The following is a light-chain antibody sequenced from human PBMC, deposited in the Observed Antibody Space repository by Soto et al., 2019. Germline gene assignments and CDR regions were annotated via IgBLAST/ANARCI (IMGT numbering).Light chain of an antibody. V-gene: IGKV1-33*01. CDR3: QQYYNLPAFT. CDR1: QDISNY. Sequence: DIQMTQSPSSLSASVGDRVTITCQASQDISNYLNWYQQKPGKAPKLLIYDASNLETGVPSRFSGSGSGTDFTYTNSSLQPEDIATYYCQQYYNLPAFTFGPGTKVDIK. J-gene: IGKJ3*01. CDR2: DAS.